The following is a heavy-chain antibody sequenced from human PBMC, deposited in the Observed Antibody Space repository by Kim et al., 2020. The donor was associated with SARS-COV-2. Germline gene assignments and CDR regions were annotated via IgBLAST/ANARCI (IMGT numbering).Heavy chain of an antibody. D-gene: IGHD3-10*01. Sequence: SETLSLTCTVSGGSISSGGYYWSWIRQHPGKGLEWIGYIYYSGSTYYNPSLKSRVTISVDTSKNQFSLKLSSVTAADTAVYYCARVLSSGSYYGSFDYWGQGTLVTVSS. CDR2: IYYSGST. CDR1: GGSISSGGYY. J-gene: IGHJ4*02. V-gene: IGHV4-31*03. CDR3: ARVLSSGSYYGSFDY.